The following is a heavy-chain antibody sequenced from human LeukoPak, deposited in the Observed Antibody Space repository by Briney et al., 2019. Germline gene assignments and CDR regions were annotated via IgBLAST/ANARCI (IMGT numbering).Heavy chain of an antibody. Sequence: SETLSLTCTVSGGSISSSSYYLGWIRQPPGKGLEWIGSIYYSGSTYYNPSLKSRVTISVDTSKNQFSLKLSSVTAADTAVYYCARLGFGANWGQGTLVTVSS. CDR2: IYYSGST. CDR3: ARLGFGAN. D-gene: IGHD3-10*01. V-gene: IGHV4-39*01. J-gene: IGHJ4*02. CDR1: GGSISSSSYY.